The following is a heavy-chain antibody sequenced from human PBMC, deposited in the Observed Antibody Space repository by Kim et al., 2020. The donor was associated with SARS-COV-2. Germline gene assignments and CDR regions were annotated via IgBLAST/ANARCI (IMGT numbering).Heavy chain of an antibody. CDR2: IYYTGST. CDR3: ARRTKGVTYSDVFTGYFDY. CDR1: GGSITDGSYF. Sequence: SETLSLTCTVSGGSITDGSYFWGWIRQSPGKGLEWIGNIYYTGSTYYNPSLQSRVTISVDTPKNQFSLRLTSVTAADTAVYYCARRTKGVTYSDVFTGYFDYWGQATLVTVSS. D-gene: IGHD3-9*01. J-gene: IGHJ4*02. V-gene: IGHV4-39*01.